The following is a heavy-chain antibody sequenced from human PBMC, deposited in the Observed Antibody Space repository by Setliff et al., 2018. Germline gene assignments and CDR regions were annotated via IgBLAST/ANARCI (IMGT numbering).Heavy chain of an antibody. Sequence: PSEPLSLTCAVYGESLRGYYWTWIRQSPGKGLEWIGEINHDGGSNYNPSLKSRVTMSIDMSEKQFSLKLRSVTVADTAVYYCARGQDYYDPSGYYKLGYWGPGTLVTVSS. CDR3: ARGQDYYDPSGYYKLGY. V-gene: IGHV4-34*01. J-gene: IGHJ4*02. CDR2: INHDGGS. CDR1: GESLRGYY. D-gene: IGHD3-22*01.